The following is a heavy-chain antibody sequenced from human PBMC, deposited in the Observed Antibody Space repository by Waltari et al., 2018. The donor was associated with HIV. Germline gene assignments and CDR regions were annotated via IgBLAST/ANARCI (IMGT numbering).Heavy chain of an antibody. Sequence: EVQLVESGGGLVQPGGSLRLSCAASGFTFRSYWMTWVRQAPGKGLVGVACISSDGSTTNYADSVKGRLTISRDNAKNTLYLQMNSLRADDTAVYYCARENTMTYYDALDIWGQGTMVTVSS. CDR1: GFTFRSYW. V-gene: IGHV3-74*01. D-gene: IGHD4-17*01. CDR3: ARENTMTYYDALDI. CDR2: ISSDGSTT. J-gene: IGHJ3*02.